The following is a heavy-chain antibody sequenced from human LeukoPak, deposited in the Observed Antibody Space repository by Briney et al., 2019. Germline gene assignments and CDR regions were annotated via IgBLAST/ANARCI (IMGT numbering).Heavy chain of an antibody. J-gene: IGHJ4*02. Sequence: SETLSLTCAVSGGSISSGGYSWSWIRQPPGKGLEWIGYIYHSGSTYYNPSLKSRVTISVDRSKNQFSLKLSSVTAADTAVYYCARDLTRGGATELNYWGQGTLVTVSS. CDR1: GGSISSGGYS. V-gene: IGHV4-30-2*01. CDR3: ARDLTRGGATELNY. CDR2: IYHSGST. D-gene: IGHD1-26*01.